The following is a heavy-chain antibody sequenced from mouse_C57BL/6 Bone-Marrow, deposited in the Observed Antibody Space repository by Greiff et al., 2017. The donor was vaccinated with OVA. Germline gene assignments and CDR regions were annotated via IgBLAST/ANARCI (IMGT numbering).Heavy chain of an antibody. Sequence: EVQRVESGGGLVQPGGSLKLSCAASGFTFSDYYMYWVRQTPEKRLEWVAYISNGGGSTYYPDTVKGRFTISRDNAKNTLYLQMSRLKSEDTAMYYCARRPNWPYYFDYWGQGTTLTGSS. CDR1: GFTFSDYY. J-gene: IGHJ2*01. CDR2: ISNGGGST. D-gene: IGHD4-1*01. V-gene: IGHV5-12*01. CDR3: ARRPNWPYYFDY.